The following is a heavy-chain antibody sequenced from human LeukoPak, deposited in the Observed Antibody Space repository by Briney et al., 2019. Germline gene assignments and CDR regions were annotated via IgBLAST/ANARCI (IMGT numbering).Heavy chain of an antibody. CDR2: ISSSGDTT. V-gene: IGHV3-11*01. Sequence: GGSLRLSCAASGFTFSDDYMNWIRQAPGKGLEWVSYISSSGDTTYYADSVRGRFTISRDNTKNSLYLQMNSLRAEDTAVYYCARDPFMTTGWGIDYWGQGTLVTASS. CDR1: GFTFSDDY. D-gene: IGHD4-17*01. CDR3: ARDPFMTTGWGIDY. J-gene: IGHJ4*01.